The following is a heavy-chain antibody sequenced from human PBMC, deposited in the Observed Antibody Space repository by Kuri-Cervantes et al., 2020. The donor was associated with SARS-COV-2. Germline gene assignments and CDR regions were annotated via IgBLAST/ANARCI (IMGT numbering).Heavy chain of an antibody. V-gene: IGHV4-4*07. CDR1: GGSISSYY. CDR2: IYTSGST. CDR3: ARLYSSGANFDY. D-gene: IGHD6-19*01. Sequence: SETLSLTCTVSGGSISSYYWSWIRQPAGEGLEWIGRIYTSGSTNYNPSLKSRVTMSVDTSKNQFSLKLNSVTAADTAVYYCARLYSSGANFDYWGQGTLVTVSS. J-gene: IGHJ4*02.